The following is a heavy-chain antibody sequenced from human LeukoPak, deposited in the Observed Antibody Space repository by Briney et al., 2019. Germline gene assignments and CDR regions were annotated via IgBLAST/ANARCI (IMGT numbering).Heavy chain of an antibody. Sequence: GGSLRLSCAASGFTFSSYSMNWVRQAPGKGLEWVSSISSSSSYIYYADSVKGRFTISRDNAKNSLYLQMNSLRAEDTAVYYCARDGVAAAGHDDTNYWYFDLWGRGTLVTVSS. D-gene: IGHD6-13*01. V-gene: IGHV3-21*01. CDR1: GFTFSSYS. J-gene: IGHJ2*01. CDR2: ISSSSSYI. CDR3: ARDGVAAAGHDDTNYWYFDL.